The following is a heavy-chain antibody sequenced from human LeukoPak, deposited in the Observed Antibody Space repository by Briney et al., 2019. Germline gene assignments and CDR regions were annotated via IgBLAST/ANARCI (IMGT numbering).Heavy chain of an antibody. Sequence: GASVKVSCKASGGTFSIYAISWVRQAPGQGLEWMGGIIPIFGTANYAQKFQGRVTITADESTSTAYMELSSLRSEDTAVYYCARDHYYYDSSGYWYWGQGTVVTVSS. J-gene: IGHJ4*02. CDR1: GGTFSIYA. CDR3: ARDHYYYDSSGYWY. V-gene: IGHV1-69*01. CDR2: IIPIFGTA. D-gene: IGHD3-22*01.